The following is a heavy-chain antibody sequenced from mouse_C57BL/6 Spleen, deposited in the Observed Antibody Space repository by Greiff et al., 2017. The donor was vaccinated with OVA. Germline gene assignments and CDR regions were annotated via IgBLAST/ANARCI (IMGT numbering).Heavy chain of an antibody. V-gene: IGHV1-15*01. CDR1: GYTFTDYE. Sequence: VQLQQSGAELVRPGASVTLSCKASGYTFTDYEMHWVKQTPVHGLEWIGAIDPETGGTAYNQKFKGKAILTADKSSSTAYMELRSLTSEDSAVYYCTRWGGDAMDYWGQGTSVTVSS. CDR3: TRWGGDAMDY. J-gene: IGHJ4*01. D-gene: IGHD1-1*02. CDR2: IDPETGGT.